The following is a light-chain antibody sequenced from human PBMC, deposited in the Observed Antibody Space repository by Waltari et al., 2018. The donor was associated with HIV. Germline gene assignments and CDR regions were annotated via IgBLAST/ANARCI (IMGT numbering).Light chain of an antibody. V-gene: IGLV1-51*01. J-gene: IGLJ3*02. CDR3: GTWDGGLSTWV. CDR1: SLSVGSNY. CDR2: DTD. Sequence: QSVLTQSPSVSAAPGQRVIISCSGSSLSVGSNYISWYQQVSGAAPRLLIYDTDKRPSGIPDRFSGSKSGTSATLGITGLQIDDEADYYCGTWDGGLSTWVFGGGTKLTVV.